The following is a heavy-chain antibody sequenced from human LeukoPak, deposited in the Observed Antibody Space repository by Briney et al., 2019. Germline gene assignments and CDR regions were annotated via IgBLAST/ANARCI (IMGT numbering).Heavy chain of an antibody. V-gene: IGHV1-2*02. CDR3: AGYTNNWYLGGY. CDR2: INPNSGGT. D-gene: IGHD6-13*01. Sequence: GASVKVSCKVSGYTFTYYYIHWVRQAPGQGLEWMGWINPNSGGTNYAQKFQGRVTMTRDTSTNTAYMELNRLTSDDTALYYCAGYTNNWYLGGYWGQGTLVAVSS. CDR1: GYTFTYYY. J-gene: IGHJ4*02.